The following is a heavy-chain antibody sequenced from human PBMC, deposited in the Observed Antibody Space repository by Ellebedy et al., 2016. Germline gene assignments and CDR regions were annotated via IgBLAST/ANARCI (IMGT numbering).Heavy chain of an antibody. CDR2: IGYESFAYGGFST. D-gene: IGHD2-2*01. CDR1: GFNFADYT. J-gene: IGHJ4*02. CDR3: TRDSHVHCSTTSCYLNY. Sequence: GGSLRLSXAASGFNFADYTMHWVRQVPGKGLEWVSLIGYESFAYGGFSTKYADSVKGRFTISRDNRKTSLYLQMNSLRPEDTALYYCTRDSHVHCSTTSCYLNYWGQGTLVTVSS. V-gene: IGHV3-43*01.